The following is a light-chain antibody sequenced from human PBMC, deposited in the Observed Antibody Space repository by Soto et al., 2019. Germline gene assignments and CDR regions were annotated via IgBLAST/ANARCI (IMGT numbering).Light chain of an antibody. CDR1: QSISSW. J-gene: IGKJ1*01. CDR2: KAS. V-gene: IGKV1-5*03. CDR3: QQYNSYPCS. Sequence: DIQMTQFPSTLSASVGDRVTITCRASQSISSWLAWYQQKPGKAPKLLIYKASSLESGVPSRFSGSGSGTEFTLTISSLQPDDFATYYCQQYNSYPCSFGQGTKVEIK.